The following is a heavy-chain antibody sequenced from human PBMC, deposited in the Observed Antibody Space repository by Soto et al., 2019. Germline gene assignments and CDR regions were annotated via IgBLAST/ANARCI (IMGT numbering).Heavy chain of an antibody. Sequence: ASVKVSCKASGYTFTGYYMHWVRQAPGQGLEWMGWINPNSGGTNCAQKFQGRVTMTRDTSISTAYMELSRLRSDDTAVYYCARAVDTAMVAAFDIWGQGTMVTVSS. D-gene: IGHD5-18*01. CDR2: INPNSGGT. J-gene: IGHJ3*02. CDR1: GYTFTGYY. V-gene: IGHV1-2*02. CDR3: ARAVDTAMVAAFDI.